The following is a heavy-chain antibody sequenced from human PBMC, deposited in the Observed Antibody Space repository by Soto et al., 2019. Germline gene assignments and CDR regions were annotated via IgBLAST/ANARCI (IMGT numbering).Heavy chain of an antibody. Sequence: QITLKESGPTLVKPTQTLTLTCTFSGFSLSTSGVGVGWISQPPGKALEWLALINWNDDKRYSPSLKSRLTNSKDTSKLQVVLTMTNIDPVDTATYYCAHSFQWWFDSWGQGTLVTVSS. CDR1: GFSLSTSGVG. CDR2: INWNDDK. D-gene: IGHD2-8*01. V-gene: IGHV2-5*01. CDR3: AHSFQWWFDS. J-gene: IGHJ5*01.